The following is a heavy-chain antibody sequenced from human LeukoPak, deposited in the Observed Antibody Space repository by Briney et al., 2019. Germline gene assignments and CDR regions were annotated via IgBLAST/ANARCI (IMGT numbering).Heavy chain of an antibody. Sequence: ASVKVSCKASSYTFTNYAFTWVRQAPGQGLEWMGWISAYNGNTNYAQKLQGRVTMTTDTSTSTAYMEQSSLRSDDTAVYYCARGLYSIYCSGGSCYYDYWGQGTLVTVSS. D-gene: IGHD2-15*01. V-gene: IGHV1-18*01. CDR1: SYTFTNYA. J-gene: IGHJ4*02. CDR2: ISAYNGNT. CDR3: ARGLYSIYCSGGSCYYDY.